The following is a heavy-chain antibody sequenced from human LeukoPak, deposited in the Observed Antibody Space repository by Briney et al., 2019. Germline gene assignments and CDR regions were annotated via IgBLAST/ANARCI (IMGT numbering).Heavy chain of an antibody. CDR1: GFTFDDYG. D-gene: IGHD5-18*01. Sequence: GGSLRLSCAASGFTFDDYGMSWVRQAPGKGREWVSGINWNGVSTVYAGSVKGRFTNSRNNAKNHLYLQMNSLRAEDTALYYCARSQTWIQLWFFDYWGQGTLVTVSS. CDR2: INWNGVST. CDR3: ARSQTWIQLWFFDY. J-gene: IGHJ4*02. V-gene: IGHV3-20*04.